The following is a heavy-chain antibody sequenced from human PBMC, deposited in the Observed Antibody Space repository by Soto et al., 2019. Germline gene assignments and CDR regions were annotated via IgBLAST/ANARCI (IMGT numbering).Heavy chain of an antibody. J-gene: IGHJ5*02. D-gene: IGHD3-10*01. CDR2: ISGSGGST. V-gene: IGHV3-23*01. CDR3: AKGAAGFGELPLPTNWFDP. Sequence: EVQLLESGGGLVQPGGSLRLSCAASGFTFSSYAMSWVRQAPGKGLEWVSAISGSGGSTYYADSVKGRFTISRDNSKSTLYLQMNSLRAEDTAVYYCAKGAAGFGELPLPTNWFDPWGQGTLVTVSS. CDR1: GFTFSSYA.